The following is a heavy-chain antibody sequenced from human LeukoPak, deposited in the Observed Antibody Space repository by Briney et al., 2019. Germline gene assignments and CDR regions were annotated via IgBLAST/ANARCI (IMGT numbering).Heavy chain of an antibody. CDR3: ARESGSRVDFDY. Sequence: GRSLRLSCAASGFTFNNYSMNWVRQAPGKGLEWVSAISSNSSYIYYADSVKGRFTISRDNAKNSLYLQMNSLRAEDTAVYYCARESGSRVDFDYWGQGTLVTVSS. D-gene: IGHD1-26*01. J-gene: IGHJ4*02. V-gene: IGHV3-21*01. CDR1: GFTFNNYS. CDR2: ISSNSSYI.